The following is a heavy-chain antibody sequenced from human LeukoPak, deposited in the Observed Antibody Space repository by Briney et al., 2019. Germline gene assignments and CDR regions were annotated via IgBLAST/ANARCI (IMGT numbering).Heavy chain of an antibody. CDR2: INWNGGST. Sequence: PGGSLRLSRAASGFTFDDYGMTWVRQAPGKGLEWVSGINWNGGSTGYADSVKGRFTISRDNAKNSLYLQMNSLRAEDTALYYCARAGLYNWNYEGTTYFDFWGQGTLVTVSA. CDR1: GFTFDDYG. D-gene: IGHD1-7*01. J-gene: IGHJ4*02. CDR3: ARAGLYNWNYEGTTYFDF. V-gene: IGHV3-20*04.